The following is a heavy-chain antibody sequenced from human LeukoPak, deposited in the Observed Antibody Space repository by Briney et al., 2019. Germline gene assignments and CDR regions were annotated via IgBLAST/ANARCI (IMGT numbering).Heavy chain of an antibody. Sequence: PSETLSLTCTVSGGSISSSSYYWGWIRQPPGKGLEWIGSIYYSGSTYYNPSLKSRVTISVDTSKNQFSLKLSSVTAADTAVYYCASTVPRGAFDIWGQGTMVTVSS. J-gene: IGHJ3*02. D-gene: IGHD2-2*01. CDR2: IYYSGST. CDR3: ASTVPRGAFDI. CDR1: GGSISSSSYY. V-gene: IGHV4-39*01.